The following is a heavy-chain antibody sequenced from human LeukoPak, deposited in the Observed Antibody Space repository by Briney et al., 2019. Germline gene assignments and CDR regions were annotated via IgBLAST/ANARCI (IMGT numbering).Heavy chain of an antibody. V-gene: IGHV1-69*04. D-gene: IGHD5-12*01. CDR3: ARAVDSGYGRLFDY. J-gene: IGHJ4*02. CDR2: IIPILGIA. CDR1: GGTFGSYA. Sequence: ASVKVSCKASGGTFGSYAISWVRQAPGQGLEWMGRIIPILGIANYAQKFQGRVTITADKSTSTAYMGLSSLRSEDTAVYYCARAVDSGYGRLFDYWGQGTLVTVSS.